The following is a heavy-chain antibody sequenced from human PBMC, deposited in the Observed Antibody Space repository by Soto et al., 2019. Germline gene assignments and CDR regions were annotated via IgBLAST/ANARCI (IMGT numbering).Heavy chain of an antibody. Sequence: GGSLRLSCAAGGFTLSGYAMDWVRQAPGKGLEYVSGISSNGVGTYYANSVQGRFTISRDNSKNTVYLQMGSLRPEDMAVYYCARRARPDFYYMDVWGKGTTVTVSS. CDR1: GFTLSGYA. J-gene: IGHJ6*03. CDR3: ARRARPDFYYMDV. D-gene: IGHD6-6*01. CDR2: ISSNGVGT. V-gene: IGHV3-64*01.